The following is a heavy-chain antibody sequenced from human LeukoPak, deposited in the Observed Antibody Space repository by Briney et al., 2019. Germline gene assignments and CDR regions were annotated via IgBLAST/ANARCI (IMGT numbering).Heavy chain of an antibody. D-gene: IGHD5-12*01. J-gene: IGHJ6*03. CDR3: ARAIVARPRYYMDV. CDR1: GGSISSSSYY. CDR2: IYYSGST. Sequence: SETLSLTCTVSGGSISSSSYYWGWNRQPPGKGLEWIGSIYYSGSTYYNPSLKSRVTISVDPSKNQFSLQLSSVTAADTAVYSCARAIVARPRYYMDVWDKGTTVIVSS. V-gene: IGHV4-39*07.